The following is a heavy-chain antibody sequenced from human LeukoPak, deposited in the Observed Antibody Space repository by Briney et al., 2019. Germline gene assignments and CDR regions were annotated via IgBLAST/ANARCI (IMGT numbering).Heavy chain of an antibody. CDR1: GFTFDDYA. CDR2: ISWNSGSI. D-gene: IGHD6-13*01. J-gene: IGHJ4*02. Sequence: GRSLRLSCAASGFTFDDYAMHWVRQAPGKGLEWISGISWNSGSIGYADSVKGRFTISRDNAKNSLYLQMNSLRAEDTALYYCAKDIEAAAGMIDYWGQGTRVTVAS. CDR3: AKDIEAAAGMIDY. V-gene: IGHV3-9*01.